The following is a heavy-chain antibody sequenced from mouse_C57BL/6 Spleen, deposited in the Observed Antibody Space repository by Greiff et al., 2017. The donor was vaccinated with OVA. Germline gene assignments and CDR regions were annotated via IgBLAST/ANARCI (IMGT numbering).Heavy chain of an antibody. CDR2: IYPGDGDT. CDR3: ARCPWGSSVLFDY. D-gene: IGHD3-2*02. V-gene: IGHV1-80*01. Sequence: VQLKQSGAELVKPGASVKISCKASGYAFSSYWMNWVKQRPGKGLEWIGQIYPGDGDTNYNGKFKGKATLTADKSSSTAYMQLSSLTSEDSAVYFCARCPWGSSVLFDYWGQGTTLTVSS. CDR1: GYAFSSYW. J-gene: IGHJ2*01.